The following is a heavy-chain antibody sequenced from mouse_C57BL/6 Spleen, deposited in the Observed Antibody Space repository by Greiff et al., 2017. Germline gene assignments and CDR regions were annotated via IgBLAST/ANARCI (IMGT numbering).Heavy chain of an antibody. J-gene: IGHJ4*01. CDR2: INPGSGGT. V-gene: IGHV1-54*01. Sequence: VQGVESGAELVRPGTSVKVSCKASGYAFTNYLIEWVKQRPGQGLEWIGVINPGSGGTNYNEKFKGKATLTADKSSSTAYMQLSSLTSEDSAVYFCARVKATGAMDYGGPGTSVTVAS. CDR1: GYAFTNYL. D-gene: IGHD3-2*02. CDR3: ARVKATGAMDY.